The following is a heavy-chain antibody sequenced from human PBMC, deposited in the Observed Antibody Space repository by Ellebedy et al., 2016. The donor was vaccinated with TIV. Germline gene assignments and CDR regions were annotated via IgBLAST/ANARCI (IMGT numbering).Heavy chain of an antibody. Sequence: PGGSLRLSCAASGFTFSSYAMSWVRQAPGKGLEWVSTISNTGSRTYYADSVEGRFIISRDNSKQTLYLQMNSLRAEETAVYYCAKGRGGGSDSSAPRYYFDYWGLGTLVTVSS. D-gene: IGHD3-22*01. CDR3: AKGRGGGSDSSAPRYYFDY. J-gene: IGHJ4*02. CDR1: GFTFSSYA. CDR2: ISNTGSRT. V-gene: IGHV3-23*01.